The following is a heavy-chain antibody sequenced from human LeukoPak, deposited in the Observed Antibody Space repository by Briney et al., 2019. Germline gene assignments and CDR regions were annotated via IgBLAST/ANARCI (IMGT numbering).Heavy chain of an antibody. J-gene: IGHJ4*02. CDR2: IYYSGST. D-gene: IGHD6-19*01. CDR3: ASIYSSGSYSDY. V-gene: IGHV4-39*07. CDR1: GGSISSSSYY. Sequence: PSQTLSLTCTVSGGSISSSSYYWGWIRQPPGKGLEWIGSIYYSGSTYYNPSLKSRVTISVDTSKNQFSLKLSSVTAADTAVYYCASIYSSGSYSDYWGQGTLVTVSS.